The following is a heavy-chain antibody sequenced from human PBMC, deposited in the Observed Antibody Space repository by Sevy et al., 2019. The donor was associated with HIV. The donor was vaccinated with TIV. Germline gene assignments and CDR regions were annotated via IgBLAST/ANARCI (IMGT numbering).Heavy chain of an antibody. CDR3: ARHPLGNWFDL. Sequence: SETLSLTCTVSGGSISSSRHYWGWIRQSTGKHLEWIGSRFYSGGAYYNPSLQSRVTMSVDTSNNQFSLNVNSVTAAETAVYYCARHPLGNWFDLWGQGILVTVSS. D-gene: IGHD3-16*01. CDR1: GGSISSSRHY. CDR2: RFYSGGA. J-gene: IGHJ5*02. V-gene: IGHV4-39*01.